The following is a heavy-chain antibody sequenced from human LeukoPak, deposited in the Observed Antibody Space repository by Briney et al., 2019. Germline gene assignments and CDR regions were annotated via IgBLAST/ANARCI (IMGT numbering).Heavy chain of an antibody. CDR2: INHSGST. Sequence: SETLSLTCAVYGGSLSGYYWSWIRQPPGKGLEWIGEINHSGSTNYNPSLKSRVTISVDTSKNQFSLKLSSVTAADTAVYYCARWPFWSGYGYYYYMDVWGKGTTVTVSS. J-gene: IGHJ6*03. D-gene: IGHD3-3*01. V-gene: IGHV4-34*01. CDR1: GGSLSGYY. CDR3: ARWPFWSGYGYYYYMDV.